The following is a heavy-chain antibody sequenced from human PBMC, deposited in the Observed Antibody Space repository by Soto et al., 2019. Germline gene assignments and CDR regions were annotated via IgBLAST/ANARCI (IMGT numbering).Heavy chain of an antibody. V-gene: IGHV1-18*01. CDR2: INAYNGNT. J-gene: IGHJ4*02. D-gene: IGHD5-18*01. CDR1: GYTFTSYG. Sequence: QVQLVQSGAEVKKPGASVKVSCKASGYTFTSYGISWVRQAPGQGLEWMGWINAYNGNTNYAQKLQGRVTMNTETSTSTAYMELRSLRFDDTAVYYCARDVGYGLIDYWGQGTLVTVSS. CDR3: ARDVGYGLIDY.